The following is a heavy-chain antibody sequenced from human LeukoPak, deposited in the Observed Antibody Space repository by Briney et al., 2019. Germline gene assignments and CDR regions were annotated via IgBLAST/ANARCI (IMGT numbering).Heavy chain of an antibody. V-gene: IGHV4-59*01. CDR3: ARAVAAPCDYYYGMDV. Sequence: PSETLSLTCTVSGSSISSYYWSWIRQPPGKGLEWIGYIYYSGSTNYNPSLKSRVTISVDTSKNQFSLKLSSVTAADTAVYYCARAVAAPCDYYYGMDVWGQGTTVTVSS. D-gene: IGHD6-6*01. CDR2: IYYSGST. J-gene: IGHJ6*02. CDR1: GSSISSYY.